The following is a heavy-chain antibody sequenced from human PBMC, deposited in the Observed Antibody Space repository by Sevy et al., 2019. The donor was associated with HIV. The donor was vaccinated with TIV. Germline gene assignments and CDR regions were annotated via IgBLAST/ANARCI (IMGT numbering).Heavy chain of an antibody. D-gene: IGHD2-21*01. CDR3: ARDMWFVSGPGFSSGMDV. Sequence: GGSLRLSCAASGFTFSSYSMNWVRQAPGKGLEWVSSISSSSSYIYYEDSVKGRFTISRDNAKKSLYMQMNSLRAEDTAVYYCARDMWFVSGPGFSSGMDVWGQGTTVTVSS. V-gene: IGHV3-21*01. J-gene: IGHJ6*02. CDR1: GFTFSSYS. CDR2: ISSSSSYI.